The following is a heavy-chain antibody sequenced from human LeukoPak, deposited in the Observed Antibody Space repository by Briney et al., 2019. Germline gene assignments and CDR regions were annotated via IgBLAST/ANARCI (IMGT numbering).Heavy chain of an antibody. CDR3: AAFAGYDPLNWFDP. V-gene: IGHV1-18*01. D-gene: IGHD5-12*01. CDR2: ISVYNGNT. CDR1: GYTFTSYG. J-gene: IGHJ5*02. Sequence: ASVKVSCKASGYTFTSYGISWVRQAPGQGLEWMGWISVYNGNTNYAQKLQGRVTMTTDTSTSTAYMELSSLRSEDTAVYYCAAFAGYDPLNWFDPWGQGTLGTVSS.